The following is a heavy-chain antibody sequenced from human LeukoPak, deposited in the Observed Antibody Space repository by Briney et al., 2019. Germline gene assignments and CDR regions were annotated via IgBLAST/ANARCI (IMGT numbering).Heavy chain of an antibody. CDR1: GFTFSSYA. V-gene: IGHV3-23*01. Sequence: GGSLRLSCAASGFTFSSYAMSWVRQAPGKGLEWVSAISGSGGSTYYADSVKGRFTISRDNSKNTPYLQMNSLRAEDTAVYYCAKGWQQLGDAFDIWGQGTMVTVSS. D-gene: IGHD6-13*01. J-gene: IGHJ3*02. CDR2: ISGSGGST. CDR3: AKGWQQLGDAFDI.